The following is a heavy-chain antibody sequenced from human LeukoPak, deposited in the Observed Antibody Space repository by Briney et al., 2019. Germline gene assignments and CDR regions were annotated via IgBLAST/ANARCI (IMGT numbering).Heavy chain of an antibody. CDR2: IKSKTDGGTT. CDR3: TTEWSIAARPRVLFDY. CDR1: GFTFSNAW. D-gene: IGHD6-6*01. V-gene: IGHV3-15*01. J-gene: IGHJ4*02. Sequence: GRSLRLSCAASGFTFSNAWMSWVRQAPGKGLEWVGRIKSKTDGGTTDYAAPVKGRFTISRDDSKNTLYLQMNSLKTEDTAVYYCTTEWSIAARPRVLFDYWGQGTLVTVSS.